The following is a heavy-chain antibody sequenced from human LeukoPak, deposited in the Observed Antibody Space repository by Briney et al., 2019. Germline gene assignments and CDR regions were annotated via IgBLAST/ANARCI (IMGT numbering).Heavy chain of an antibody. CDR1: GFTFSSYS. CDR3: AREIQLWLPDRYFDY. D-gene: IGHD5-18*01. V-gene: IGHV3-48*04. J-gene: IGHJ4*02. Sequence: QPGGSLRLSCAASGFTFSSYSMNWVRQAPGKGLEWVSYISSSGSTIYYADSVKGRFTISRDNAKNSLYLQMNSLRAEDTAVYYCAREIQLWLPDRYFDYWGQGTLVTVSS. CDR2: ISSSGSTI.